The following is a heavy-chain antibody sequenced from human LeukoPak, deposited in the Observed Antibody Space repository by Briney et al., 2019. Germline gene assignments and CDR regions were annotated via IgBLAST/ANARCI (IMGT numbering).Heavy chain of an antibody. CDR2: IYYSGST. V-gene: IGHV4-59*08. J-gene: IGHJ4*02. CDR3: ARHGASGSYLYYFDY. CDR1: DDSISGYY. D-gene: IGHD1-26*01. Sequence: SETLSLTCTVSDDSISGYYWSLIRQPPGKGLEWIGFIYYSGSTNYNPSFKSRVTLSVDTSKNQFSLKLSSVTAADTAVYFCARHGASGSYLYYFDYWGQGTLVTVSS.